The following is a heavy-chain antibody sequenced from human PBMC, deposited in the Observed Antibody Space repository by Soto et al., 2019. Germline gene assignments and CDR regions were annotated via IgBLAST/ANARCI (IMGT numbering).Heavy chain of an antibody. CDR2: IHGDGGKI. V-gene: IGHV3-7*01. CDR3: ARDFYGGYTYGPGDY. CDR1: GFMFSAYW. Sequence: GSLRLSCAASGFMFSAYWMSWVRQAPGKGLEWVANIHGDGGKIYYVDSVKGRFTISRDDAKRSLYLQMNSLRAEDTAVYYCARDFYGGYTYGPGDYWGQGALVTVSS. D-gene: IGHD5-18*01. J-gene: IGHJ4*02.